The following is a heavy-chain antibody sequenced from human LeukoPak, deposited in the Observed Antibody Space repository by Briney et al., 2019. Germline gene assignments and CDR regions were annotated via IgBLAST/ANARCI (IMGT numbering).Heavy chain of an antibody. V-gene: IGHV3-48*03. CDR2: ISSSGSTI. Sequence: GGSLRLSCAASGFTFTIYEMNWVRQAPGKGLEWVSYISSSGSTIYYADSVKGRFTISRDNAQNSLYLQMNSLRAEDTAVYYCAREGYNGKFDYWGQGTLVTVSS. CDR1: GFTFTIYE. J-gene: IGHJ4*02. D-gene: IGHD5-12*01. CDR3: AREGYNGKFDY.